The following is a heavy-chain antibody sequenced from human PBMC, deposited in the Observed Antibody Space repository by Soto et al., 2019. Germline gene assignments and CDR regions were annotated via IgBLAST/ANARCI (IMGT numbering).Heavy chain of an antibody. D-gene: IGHD2-15*01. CDR2: ITGSDGNT. Sequence: GGSLRLSCEGSGFTFRNYALTWVRQAPGKGLEWASLITGSDGNTYYADSVKGRFTISRDNSKNTLYLQMNSLRVEDTAVYYCTGDISHYYFDFWGRGALVTVSS. J-gene: IGHJ4*02. V-gene: IGHV3-23*01. CDR1: GFTFRNYA. CDR3: TGDISHYYFDF.